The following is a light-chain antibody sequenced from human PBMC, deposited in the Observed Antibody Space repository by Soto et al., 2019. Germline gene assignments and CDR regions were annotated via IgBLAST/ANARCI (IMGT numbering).Light chain of an antibody. CDR2: ATS. Sequence: EIVLTQSPGTLSLSPGETATLSCRASQTIGSTYLAWYQQKPGQAPRLLIFATSSRATGIPDRFSGGGSGTDFTLTISRLEPEDFAVYYCQQFSSYPLTFGGGTKVDIK. CDR3: QQFSSYPLT. J-gene: IGKJ4*01. V-gene: IGKV3-20*01. CDR1: QTIGSTY.